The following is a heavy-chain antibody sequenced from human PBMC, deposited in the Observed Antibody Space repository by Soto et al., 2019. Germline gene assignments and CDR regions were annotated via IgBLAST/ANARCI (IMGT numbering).Heavy chain of an antibody. CDR1: GFTFSDHY. CDR2: ARNKVNSYTT. CDR3: ARLKGNSFDL. Sequence: GGSLRLSCVASGFTFSDHYMDWVRQAPGKGLEWVGRARNKVNSYTTAYAASVKGRFTISRDDSKNSLYLQMNSLKTGDTGVYFCARLKGNSFDLWGQGTLVTVSS. J-gene: IGHJ5*02. V-gene: IGHV3-72*01.